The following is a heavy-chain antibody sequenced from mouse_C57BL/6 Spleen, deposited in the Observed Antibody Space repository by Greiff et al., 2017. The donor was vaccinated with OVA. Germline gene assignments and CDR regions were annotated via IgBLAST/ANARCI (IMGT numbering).Heavy chain of an antibody. CDR1: GFSFTSYG. J-gene: IGHJ4*01. V-gene: IGHV2-5*01. Sequence: QVQLKESGPGLVQPSQSLSITCTVSGFSFTSYGVHWVRQSPGKGLEWLGVIWRGGSTDYNAAFMSRLSITKDNSKSQVFFKMNSLQADDTAIYYCAKGRDGLDAMDYWGQGTSVTVSS. CDR2: IWRGGST. CDR3: AKGRDGLDAMDY. D-gene: IGHD2-3*01.